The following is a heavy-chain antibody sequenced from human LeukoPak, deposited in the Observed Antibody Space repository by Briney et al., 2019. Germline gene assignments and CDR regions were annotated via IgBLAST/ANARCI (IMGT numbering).Heavy chain of an antibody. D-gene: IGHD5-12*01. CDR2: IRSKAYGGTP. V-gene: IGHV3-49*04. CDR3: TRVIVATKDY. Sequence: GGSLRLSCAASGFTFSGYSMSWVRQAPGKDLEWVGFIRSKAYGGTPEYAASVKGRYTISRDDSKSIAYLQMNSLKTEDTAVYYCTRVIVATKDYWGQGTLVTVSS. J-gene: IGHJ4*02. CDR1: GFTFSGYS.